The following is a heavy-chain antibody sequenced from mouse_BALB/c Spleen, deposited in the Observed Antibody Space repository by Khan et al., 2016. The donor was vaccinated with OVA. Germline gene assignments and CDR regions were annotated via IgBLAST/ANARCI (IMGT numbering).Heavy chain of an antibody. CDR3: ARQPYYHYNIMDY. CDR2: MWSDGST. Sequence: QVQLKESGPGLVAPSQSLSITCTISGFSLTNYGVHWIRQLPGKGLEWLVVMWSDGSTTYNSALKSRLTISKDNSKSQVFLKMNSLQTDDTAMYFCARQPYYHYNIMDYWGQGTSVTVSS. J-gene: IGHJ4*01. V-gene: IGHV2-6-1*01. CDR1: GFSLTNYG. D-gene: IGHD2-10*01.